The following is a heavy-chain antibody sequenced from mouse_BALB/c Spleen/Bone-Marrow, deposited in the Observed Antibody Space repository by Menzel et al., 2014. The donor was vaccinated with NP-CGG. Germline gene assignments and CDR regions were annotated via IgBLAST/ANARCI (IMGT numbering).Heavy chain of an antibody. J-gene: IGHJ4*01. V-gene: IGHV1-18*01. D-gene: IGHD1-1*01. CDR3: AIYYYGSSYAMDY. Sequence: EVKLVESGPELVKPGASVKIPCKAPGYTFTDYNMDWVKQSHGKSLEWIGDINPNNGGTIYNQKFKGKATLTVDKSSSTAYMELRSLTSEDTAVYYCAIYYYGSSYAMDYWGQGTSVTVSS. CDR1: GYTFTDYN. CDR2: INPNNGGT.